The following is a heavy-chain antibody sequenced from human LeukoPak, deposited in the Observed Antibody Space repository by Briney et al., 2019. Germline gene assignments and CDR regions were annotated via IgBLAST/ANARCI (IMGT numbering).Heavy chain of an antibody. CDR3: AKSGYNRFDY. V-gene: IGHV3-23*01. CDR1: GFTFSSSA. Sequence: GGSLRLSCAASGFTFSSSAMSWVRQAPGKGLEWVSSISGSGSGGSTYYADAVKGRFTISRDNSKNTLYLQMNSLRAEDTAVYYCAKSGYNRFDYWGQGTLVTVSS. J-gene: IGHJ4*02. D-gene: IGHD5-24*01. CDR2: ISGSGSGGST.